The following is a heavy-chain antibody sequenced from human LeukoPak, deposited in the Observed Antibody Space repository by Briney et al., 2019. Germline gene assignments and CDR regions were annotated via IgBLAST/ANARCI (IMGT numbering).Heavy chain of an antibody. Sequence: PGGSLRLSCAASGFTFSGYIMNWVRQAPGKGLEWVSFISSSSNTIYYADSVKGRFTVSRDNARNSLYLRMNSLRAEDTAVYYCARDQWLDYWGQGTLVTVSS. J-gene: IGHJ4*02. CDR1: GFTFSGYI. D-gene: IGHD6-19*01. V-gene: IGHV3-48*01. CDR2: ISSSSNTI. CDR3: ARDQWLDY.